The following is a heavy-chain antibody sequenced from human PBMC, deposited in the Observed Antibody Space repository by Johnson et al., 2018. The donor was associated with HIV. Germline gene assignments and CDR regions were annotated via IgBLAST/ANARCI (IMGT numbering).Heavy chain of an antibody. CDR3: ATADRDAFDI. D-gene: IGHD2-21*02. CDR2: ISGGCT. J-gene: IGHJ3*02. CDR1: GFTVSSNE. V-gene: IGHV3-38-3*01. Sequence: VQLVETGGGLVQPGGSLRLSCAASGFTVSSNEMSWVRQAPGKGLEWVSSISGGCTYYADSRKGRFTISRDNSKNTLHLQMNSLRAEDTGVYYCATADRDAFDIWGQGTMVTVSS.